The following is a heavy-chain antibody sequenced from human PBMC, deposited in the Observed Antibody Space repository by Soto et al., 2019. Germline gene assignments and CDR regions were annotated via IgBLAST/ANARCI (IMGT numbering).Heavy chain of an antibody. CDR2: IYHSGST. D-gene: IGHD6-13*01. Sequence: QVQLQESGPGLVKPSGTLSLTCAVSGGSISSSNWWSWVRQPPGKGLEWIGEIYHSGSTNYNPSLKCRVTISVDKSKNHFSLKLSSVTAADAAVYYCASRRIAAALRIWGQGNLVTVSS. CDR3: ASRRIAAALRI. CDR1: GGSISSSNW. J-gene: IGHJ4*02. V-gene: IGHV4-4*02.